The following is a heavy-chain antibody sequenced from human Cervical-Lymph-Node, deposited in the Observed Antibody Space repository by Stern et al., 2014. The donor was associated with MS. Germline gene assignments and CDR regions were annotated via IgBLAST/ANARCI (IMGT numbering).Heavy chain of an antibody. V-gene: IGHV1-18*01. J-gene: IGHJ6*02. CDR3: ARDIVVLVVAPRLLGYGVDV. Sequence: QVQLVQSGAEVKKPGASVKVSCKASGYTFINYAISWVRQAPGQGLEWMGWINNYNGNTNYAQNLQDRVTMTTDTSTSTPYMELTSLRADNPAIYFCARDIVVLVVAPRLLGYGVDVWGQGTTVTVSS. CDR2: INNYNGNT. D-gene: IGHD2-15*01. CDR1: GYTFINYA.